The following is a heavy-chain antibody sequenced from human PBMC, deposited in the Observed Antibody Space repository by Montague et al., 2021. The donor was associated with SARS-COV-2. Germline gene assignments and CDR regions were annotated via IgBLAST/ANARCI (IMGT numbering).Heavy chain of an antibody. Sequence: SETLSLTCTVAGGSISSSSYYWGWIRQPPGKGLEWIGSLFYSGSSFYXPSLKSRVTISVDTSKNQFSLRLSSVTAADTAVYYCVAEWLAIYYFDFWGQGTLVTVSS. CDR1: GGSISSSSYY. D-gene: IGHD6-19*01. V-gene: IGHV4-39*01. CDR3: VAEWLAIYYFDF. CDR2: LFYSGSS. J-gene: IGHJ4*02.